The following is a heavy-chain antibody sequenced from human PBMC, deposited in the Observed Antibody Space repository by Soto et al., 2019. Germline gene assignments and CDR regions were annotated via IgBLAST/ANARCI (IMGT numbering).Heavy chain of an antibody. CDR2: IVVGSGNT. D-gene: IGHD3-22*01. Sequence: ASVKVSCKASGFTFTSSAVQWVRQARGQRLEWIGWIVVGSGNTNYAQKFQERVTITRDMSTSTAYMELSSLRSEDTAVYYCAAEPSLVVPLGYYGMDVWGQGTTVTVSS. V-gene: IGHV1-58*01. J-gene: IGHJ6*02. CDR1: GFTFTSSA. CDR3: AAEPSLVVPLGYYGMDV.